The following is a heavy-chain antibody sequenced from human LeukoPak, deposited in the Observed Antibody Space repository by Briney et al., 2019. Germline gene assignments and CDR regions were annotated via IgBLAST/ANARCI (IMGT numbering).Heavy chain of an antibody. D-gene: IGHD6-25*01. CDR3: ARDSGIAAPNWFDP. CDR1: GYSISSGYY. J-gene: IGHJ5*02. CDR2: IYHSGST. Sequence: SETLSLTCTVSGYSISSGYYWGWIRQPPGKGLEWIGSIYHSGSTYYNPSLKSRVTISVDTSKNQFSLELSSVTAADTAVYYCARDSGIAAPNWFDPWGQGTLVTVSS. V-gene: IGHV4-38-2*02.